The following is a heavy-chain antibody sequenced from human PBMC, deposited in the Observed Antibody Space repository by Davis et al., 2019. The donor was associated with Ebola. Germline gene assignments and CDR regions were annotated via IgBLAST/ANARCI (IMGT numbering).Heavy chain of an antibody. Sequence: GESLKISCKGSGYSFTSYWIGWVRQMPGKGLEWMGNIYPGDSDTRYSPSFQGQVTISADKSISTAYLQWSSLKASDTAMYYCARFRSLYGDYFDYWGQGTLVTVSS. D-gene: IGHD4-17*01. V-gene: IGHV5-51*01. CDR1: GYSFTSYW. J-gene: IGHJ4*02. CDR2: IYPGDSDT. CDR3: ARFRSLYGDYFDY.